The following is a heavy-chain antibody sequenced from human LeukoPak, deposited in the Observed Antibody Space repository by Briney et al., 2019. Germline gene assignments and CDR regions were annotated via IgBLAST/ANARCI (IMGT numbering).Heavy chain of an antibody. D-gene: IGHD3-10*01. CDR2: INHSGST. CDR3: ARRKYRHYYGSGSYSDSLNWFDP. V-gene: IGHV4-34*01. CDR1: GGSFSGYY. J-gene: IGHJ5*02. Sequence: SETLSLTCAVYGGSFSGYYWSWIRQPPGEGLEWIGEINHSGSTNYNPSLKSRVTISVDTSKNQFSLKLSSVTAADTAVYYCARRKYRHYYGSGSYSDSLNWFDPWGQGTLVTVSS.